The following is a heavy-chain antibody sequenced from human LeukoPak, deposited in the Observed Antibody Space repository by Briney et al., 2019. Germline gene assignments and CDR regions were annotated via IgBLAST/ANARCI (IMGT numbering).Heavy chain of an antibody. Sequence: PGGSLSLSCEASGFTVSSNYMSWVRQAPGKGLEWVSVIYSGGSTYYADSVKGRFTISRDNSKNTLYLQMNSLRAEDTAVYYCARDQAYYDSSGYYYYYYGMDVWGQGTTVTVSS. CDR2: IYSGGST. D-gene: IGHD3-22*01. CDR3: ARDQAYYDSSGYYYYYYGMDV. CDR1: GFTVSSNY. V-gene: IGHV3-53*01. J-gene: IGHJ6*02.